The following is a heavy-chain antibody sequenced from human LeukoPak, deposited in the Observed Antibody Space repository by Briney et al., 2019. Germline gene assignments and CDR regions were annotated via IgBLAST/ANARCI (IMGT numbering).Heavy chain of an antibody. CDR2: IYYSGST. CDR1: GGSISSYY. Sequence: SETLSLTCTVSGGSISSYYWSWIRQPPGKGLEWIGYIYYSGSTNYNPSLKSRVTISVGTSKNQFSLKLSSVTAADTAVYYCARQIPQYYDILCHHAFDIWGQGTIVTVSS. V-gene: IGHV4-59*08. J-gene: IGHJ3*02. CDR3: ARQIPQYYDILCHHAFDI. D-gene: IGHD3-9*01.